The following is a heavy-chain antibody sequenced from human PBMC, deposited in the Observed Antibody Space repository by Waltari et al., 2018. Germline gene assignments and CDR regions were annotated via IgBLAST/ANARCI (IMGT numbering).Heavy chain of an antibody. J-gene: IGHJ5*02. CDR1: GGSFSGYY. D-gene: IGHD1-26*01. V-gene: IGHV4-34*01. CDR3: GVGGREPYYQGFDP. Sequence: QVQLPPWGAGLLKPSETLSLTCAVYGGSFSGYYWSWIRQPPGKGLEWIGEINHSGSTNYNPSLKSRVTISVDTSKNQFSLKLSSVTAADTAVYYCGVGGREPYYQGFDPWGQGTLVTVSS. CDR2: INHSGST.